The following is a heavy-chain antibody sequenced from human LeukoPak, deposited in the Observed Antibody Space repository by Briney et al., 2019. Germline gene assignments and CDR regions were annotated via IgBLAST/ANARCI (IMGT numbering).Heavy chain of an antibody. CDR2: TYYRSKWYN. D-gene: IGHD2-2*01. J-gene: IGHJ6*02. Sequence: SQTPSLTCAISGDSVSSNSAAWNWIRQSPSRGLEWLGRTYYRSKWYNDYAVSVKSRITINPDTSKNQFSLQLNSVTPEDTAVYYCASSSTSARIYYYGMDVWGQGTTVTVSS. CDR1: GDSVSSNSAA. CDR3: ASSSTSARIYYYGMDV. V-gene: IGHV6-1*01.